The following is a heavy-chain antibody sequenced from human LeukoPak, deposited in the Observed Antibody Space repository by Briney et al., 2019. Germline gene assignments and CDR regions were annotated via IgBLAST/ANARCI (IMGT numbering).Heavy chain of an antibody. J-gene: IGHJ4*02. D-gene: IGHD2-15*01. CDR2: ICGSSGST. V-gene: IGHV3-23*01. CDR3: AKGSGGSCHSATDY. Sequence: GGSLRLSCTASGFSFSSCGMNWIRQAPGKGLELVSVICGSSGSTYYVHSVKGRFTISGDNSKNTLYLQMNSLRAEDTAIYYCAKGSGGSCHSATDYWGQGTLVTVSS. CDR1: GFSFSSCG.